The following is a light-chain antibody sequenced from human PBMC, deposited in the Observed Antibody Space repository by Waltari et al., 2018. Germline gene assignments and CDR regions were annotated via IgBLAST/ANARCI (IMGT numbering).Light chain of an antibody. V-gene: IGLV3-21*04. CDR1: NIGPKS. CDR2: YDG. J-gene: IGLJ2*01. CDR3: QVGDTSSDRVI. Sequence: SYVLTQPHSVSVAPGTTARITCGGDNIGPKSGNWYQQKPGQAPVLVIFYDGDRPSGIPERFSGSNSGNTATLTISRVEAGDEADYYCQVGDTSSDRVIFGGGTKLTVL.